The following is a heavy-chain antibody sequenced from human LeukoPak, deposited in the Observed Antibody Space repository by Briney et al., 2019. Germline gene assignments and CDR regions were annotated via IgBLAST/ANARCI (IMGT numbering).Heavy chain of an antibody. CDR3: ARHYYDSSGD. CDR1: AFSLNAYN. CDR2: ISYTGTYI. J-gene: IGHJ4*02. V-gene: IGHV3-21*01. D-gene: IGHD3-22*01. Sequence: GGSLRLSCAASAFSLNAYNMNWVRQAPGKGLEWVSSISYTGTYIYYADSVKGRFTISRDNAKNSLYLQVNGLRAEDTAVYYCARHYYDSSGDWGQGTLVTVSS.